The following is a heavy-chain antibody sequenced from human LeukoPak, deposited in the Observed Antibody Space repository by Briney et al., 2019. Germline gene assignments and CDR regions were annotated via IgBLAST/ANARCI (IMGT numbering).Heavy chain of an antibody. V-gene: IGHV3-7*03. CDR2: IKQDGSEK. Sequence: GGSLRLSCAASGFTFSSYWMSWVRQAPGKGLEWVANIKQDGSEKYYVDSVKGRFTISRDNAKNSLYLQMNSLRAEDTAVYYCAREDTAMGYYCYYGMDVWGKGTTVTVSS. J-gene: IGHJ6*04. D-gene: IGHD5-18*01. CDR3: AREDTAMGYYCYYGMDV. CDR1: GFTFSSYW.